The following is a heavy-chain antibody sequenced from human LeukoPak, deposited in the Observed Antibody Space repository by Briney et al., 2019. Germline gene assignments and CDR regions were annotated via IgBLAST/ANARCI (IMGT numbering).Heavy chain of an antibody. CDR3: AREKIGCSDLGYCSGGSCYSVCHYYGMDV. Sequence: SETLSLTCTVSGGSISSYYWSWIRQPAGKGLEWIGRIYTSGSTNYNPSLKSRVTMSVDTSKNQFSLKLSSVTAADTAVYYCAREKIGCSDLGYCSGGSCYSVCHYYGMDVWGQGTTVTVSS. CDR1: GGSISSYY. V-gene: IGHV4-4*07. CDR2: IYTSGST. D-gene: IGHD2-15*01. J-gene: IGHJ6*02.